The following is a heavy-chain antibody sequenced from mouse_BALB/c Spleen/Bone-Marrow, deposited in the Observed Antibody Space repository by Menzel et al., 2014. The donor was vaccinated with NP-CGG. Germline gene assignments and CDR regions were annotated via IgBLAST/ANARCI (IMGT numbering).Heavy chain of an antibody. D-gene: IGHD4-1*01. Sequence: EVMLVESGGGLVQPEGSRKLSCAASGFTFSSFGMHWVRQAPERGLEWVAYISSGSGTIFYADTVKGRFTISRDNPKNTLFLQMTSLRSEDSAMYYCARGGNWEDFDYWGQGTTLTVSS. CDR1: GFTFSSFG. V-gene: IGHV5-17*02. CDR2: ISSGSGTI. J-gene: IGHJ2*01. CDR3: ARGGNWEDFDY.